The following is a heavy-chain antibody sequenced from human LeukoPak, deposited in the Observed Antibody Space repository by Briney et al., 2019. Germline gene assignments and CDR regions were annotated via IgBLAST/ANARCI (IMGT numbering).Heavy chain of an antibody. J-gene: IGHJ3*02. CDR2: ISGSGGST. CDR3: AREGPDAFDI. CDR1: GFTFSSYA. V-gene: IGHV3-23*01. Sequence: PGGSLRLSCAASGFTFSSYAMSWVRQAPGKGLEWVSAISGSGGSTYYADSVKGRFTISRDNAKNSLCLQMNSLRAEDTAVYYCAREGPDAFDIWGQGTMVTVSS.